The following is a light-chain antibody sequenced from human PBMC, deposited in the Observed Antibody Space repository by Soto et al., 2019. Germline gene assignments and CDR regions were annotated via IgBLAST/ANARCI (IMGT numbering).Light chain of an antibody. CDR3: QSYDISLSVLYV. V-gene: IGLV1-40*01. CDR2: ANT. Sequence: QSALTKRPSVTGAPGQRVTICCTGRSSKIGAGYEVLCFQNLPRTAPKLLSSANTTRPLGVPDPFSRSKSDTSASLAITRLQPDDESVYYCQSYDISLSVLYVFGTVPKLTVL. CDR1: SSKIGAGYE. J-gene: IGLJ1*01.